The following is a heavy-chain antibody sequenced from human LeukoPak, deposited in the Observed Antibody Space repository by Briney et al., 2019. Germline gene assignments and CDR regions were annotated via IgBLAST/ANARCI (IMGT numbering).Heavy chain of an antibody. Sequence: GESLKISCKGSGYSFSNYWIGWVRQMPGKGLEWMGIIYPADSDIRYSPSFQGQVTISVDRSISTAYLQWSNPKASDTAMYYCARQRQHSFDIWGQGTIVTVSS. CDR3: ARQRQHSFDI. D-gene: IGHD2-21*01. V-gene: IGHV5-51*01. CDR1: GYSFSNYW. J-gene: IGHJ3*02. CDR2: IYPADSDI.